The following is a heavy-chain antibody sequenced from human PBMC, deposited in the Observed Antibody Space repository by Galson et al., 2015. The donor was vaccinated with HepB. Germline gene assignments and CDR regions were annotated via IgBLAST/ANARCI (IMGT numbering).Heavy chain of an antibody. CDR3: AREPGYCSGGSCYSSAFDI. D-gene: IGHD2-15*01. CDR2: ISVSNGNT. Sequence: SVKVSCKASRYIFTKYSISWVRQAPGQGPEWMGWISVSNGNTKYGQKLQGRVTMTRDTSTNTAYMELSSLRSEDTAVYYCAREPGYCSGGSCYSSAFDIWGQGTMVTVSS. CDR1: RYIFTKYS. J-gene: IGHJ3*02. V-gene: IGHV1-18*01.